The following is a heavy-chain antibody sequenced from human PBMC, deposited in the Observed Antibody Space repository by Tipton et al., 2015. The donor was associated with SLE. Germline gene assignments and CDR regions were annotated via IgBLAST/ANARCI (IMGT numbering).Heavy chain of an antibody. D-gene: IGHD5-18*01. J-gene: IGHJ5*02. CDR1: GGSISSGSYY. CDR3: ARLHGYSYGLNWFDP. Sequence: TLSLTCTVSGGSISSGSYYWSWIRQPAGKGLEWIGRIYNSGSAIYKPSLKSRVTMSVDTSKNQFSLRLTSVIAADTAVYYCARLHGYSYGLNWFDPWGQGTLISVSS. CDR2: IYNSGSA. V-gene: IGHV4-61*02.